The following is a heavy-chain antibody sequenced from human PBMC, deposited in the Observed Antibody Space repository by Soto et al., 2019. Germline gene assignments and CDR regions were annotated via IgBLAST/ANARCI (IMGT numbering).Heavy chain of an antibody. V-gene: IGHV1-69*05. CDR2: IIPIFGTA. Sequence: QVQLVQSGAEVKKPGSSVKVSCKASGGTFSSYAISWVRQAPGQGLEWMGGIIPIFGTANYAQKFQGRVTITSDEGTRTVCMELSSLRSEDTAVYYCARDKASQRARCYAGAGSCRRWFDPWGQGTLVTVSS. CDR3: ARDKASQRARCYAGAGSCRRWFDP. J-gene: IGHJ5*02. CDR1: GGTFSSYA. D-gene: IGHD2-2*01.